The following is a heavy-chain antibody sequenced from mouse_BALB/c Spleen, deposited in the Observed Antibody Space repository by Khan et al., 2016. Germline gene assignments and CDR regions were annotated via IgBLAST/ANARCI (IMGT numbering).Heavy chain of an antibody. J-gene: IGHJ4*01. CDR1: GFTFSSYA. V-gene: IGHV5-6-5*01. CDR3: AREENALDY. Sequence: EVVLVESGGGLVKPGGSLKFSCAASGFTFSSYAMSWVRQTPEKRLEWVASISSGGTTYYPDSVKGRFTISRDDARNILYLQMNSLRSEDTAIYYCAREENALDYWGQGTSVTVSS. CDR2: ISSGGTT.